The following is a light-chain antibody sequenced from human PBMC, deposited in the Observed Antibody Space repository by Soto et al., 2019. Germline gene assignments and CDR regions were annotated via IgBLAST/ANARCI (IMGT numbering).Light chain of an antibody. CDR2: DAS. Sequence: EIVLTQSPATLSLSPGERATLSCRASQSVSSYLAWYQQKPGQAPRLLIYDASNRATGIPARFSGSGSGTDFTLTISSLEPEDFATYYCLQHNSYPRTFGQGTKVDIK. CDR1: QSVSSY. J-gene: IGKJ1*01. CDR3: LQHNSYPRT. V-gene: IGKV3-11*01.